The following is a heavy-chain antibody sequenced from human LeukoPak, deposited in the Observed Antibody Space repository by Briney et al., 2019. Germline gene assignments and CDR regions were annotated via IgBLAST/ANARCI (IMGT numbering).Heavy chain of an antibody. CDR1: GFTFSSYE. D-gene: IGHD2-21*02. V-gene: IGHV3-48*03. CDR3: ARWGGGDSYYYYYMDV. Sequence: GGSLRLSCAASGFTFSSYEMKWVRQAPGKGLEWVSYISSSGSTIYYADSVKGRFTISRDNAKNSLYLQMNSLRAEDTAVYHCARWGGGDSYYYYYMDVWGKGTTVTVSS. J-gene: IGHJ6*03. CDR2: ISSSGSTI.